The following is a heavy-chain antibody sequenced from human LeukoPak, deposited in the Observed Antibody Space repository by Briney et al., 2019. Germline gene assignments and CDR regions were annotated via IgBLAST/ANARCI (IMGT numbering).Heavy chain of an antibody. J-gene: IGHJ4*02. Sequence: GGSLRLSCAASGFTFSSHWMHWVRQAPGKGLVWVSRINSDGSSTTYADSVKGRFTISRDNAKNTLYLQMNSLRAEDTAVYYCARDGREFGDLFDCWGQGTLVTVSS. CDR3: ARDGREFGDLFDC. CDR1: GFTFSSHW. CDR2: INSDGSST. D-gene: IGHD3-10*01. V-gene: IGHV3-74*03.